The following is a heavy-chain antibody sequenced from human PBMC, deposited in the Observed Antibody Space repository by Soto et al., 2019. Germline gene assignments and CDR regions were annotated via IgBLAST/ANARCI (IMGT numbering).Heavy chain of an antibody. J-gene: IGHJ4*02. CDR1: GFTFSSYA. CDR3: AKGFAPNYYDSSCIDY. V-gene: IGHV3-23*01. D-gene: IGHD3-22*01. CDR2: ISGSGGST. Sequence: GGSLRLSCAASGFTFSSYAMSWVLQAPGKGLEWVSAISGSGGSTYYADSVKGRFTISRDNSKNTLYLQMNSLRAEDTAVYYCAKGFAPNYYDSSCIDYWGQGTLVTVSS.